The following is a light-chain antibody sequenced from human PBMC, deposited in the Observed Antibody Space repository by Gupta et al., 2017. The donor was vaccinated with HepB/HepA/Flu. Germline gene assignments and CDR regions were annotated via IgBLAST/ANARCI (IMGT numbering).Light chain of an antibody. CDR3: QQRSNCPLT. CDR2: DAF. CDR1: QSISSD. Sequence: EIVLTQSPVTLSLSPGERATLSCRASQSISSDLVWYQQKPGQAPRLLIYDAFNRATGIPDRFSGSGSGTDFTLTISSLEPEDFAIYYCQQRSNCPLTFGGGTKVEIK. J-gene: IGKJ4*01. V-gene: IGKV3-11*01.